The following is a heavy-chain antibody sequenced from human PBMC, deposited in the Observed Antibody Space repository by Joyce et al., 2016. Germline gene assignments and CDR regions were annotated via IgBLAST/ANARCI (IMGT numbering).Heavy chain of an antibody. CDR2: INNSGVT. D-gene: IGHD6-19*01. CDR3: ARSQWLAPLMY. Sequence: QVQLQQWGAGLLKPSETLSLTCAVSGGPFRGFFWTWVRQPRGKGLEWIGDINNSGVTNCNPSLKTRVTFSVDTSKNQFSLKFTSLSAADTAVYYCARSQWLAPLMYWGQGTPVTVSS. CDR1: GGPFRGFF. J-gene: IGHJ4*02. V-gene: IGHV4-34*01.